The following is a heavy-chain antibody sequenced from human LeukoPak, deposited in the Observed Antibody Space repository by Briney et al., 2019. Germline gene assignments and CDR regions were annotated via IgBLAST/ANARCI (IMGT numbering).Heavy chain of an antibody. CDR3: ARGTRGGYYDILTGRNLYYFDY. D-gene: IGHD3-9*01. CDR2: INPSGGST. V-gene: IGHV1-46*01. CDR1: GYTFTSYY. Sequence: VASVKVSCKASGYTFTSYYMHWVRQAPGQGLEWMGIINPSGGSTSYAQKFQGRVTMTRDTSTSTVYMELSSLRSEDTAVYYCARGTRGGYYDILTGRNLYYFDYWGQGTLVTVSS. J-gene: IGHJ4*02.